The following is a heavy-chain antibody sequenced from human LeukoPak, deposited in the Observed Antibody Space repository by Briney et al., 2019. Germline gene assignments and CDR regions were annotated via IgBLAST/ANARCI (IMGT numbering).Heavy chain of an antibody. Sequence: PSETLSLTCTVSGGSISSGSHYWSWIRQPAGKGLEWIGRIYTSGSTNYNPSLKSRVTISVDTSKNQFSLKLSSVTPADTAVYYCARARGGRYYYGSGNWFDPWGQGTLVTVSS. CDR2: IYTSGST. J-gene: IGHJ5*02. CDR1: GGSISSGSHY. CDR3: ARARGGRYYYGSGNWFDP. V-gene: IGHV4-61*02. D-gene: IGHD3-10*01.